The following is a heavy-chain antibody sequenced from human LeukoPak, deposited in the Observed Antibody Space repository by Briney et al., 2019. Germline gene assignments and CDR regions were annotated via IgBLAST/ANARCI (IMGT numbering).Heavy chain of an antibody. D-gene: IGHD3-10*01. CDR3: ARERHGFGELFDS. CDR2: IYHSGST. J-gene: IGHJ4*02. CDR1: GYSISSGYY. V-gene: IGHV4-38-2*02. Sequence: SETLSLTCTVSGYSISSGYYWGWIRQPPGKGLEWIGSIYHSGSTYYNPSLRSRVTISVDTSKNQFSLRLSSVTAADTAVYYCARERHGFGELFDSWGQGTLVTVSS.